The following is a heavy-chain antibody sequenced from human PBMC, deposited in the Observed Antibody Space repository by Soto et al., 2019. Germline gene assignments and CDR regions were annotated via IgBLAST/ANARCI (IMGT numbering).Heavy chain of an antibody. V-gene: IGHV1-18*01. Sequence: QVQPVQSGAEVKKPGASVKVSCKVSGYTFTSYGISWVRQAPGQGLEWMGWINTYTGNINYAQKLQGRVTMTTDTSTSTAYMELRSLRSDDTALYYCARERGGYKHFDYWGQGTLVTVSS. J-gene: IGHJ4*02. CDR2: INTYTGNI. CDR1: GYTFTSYG. D-gene: IGHD1-26*01. CDR3: ARERGGYKHFDY.